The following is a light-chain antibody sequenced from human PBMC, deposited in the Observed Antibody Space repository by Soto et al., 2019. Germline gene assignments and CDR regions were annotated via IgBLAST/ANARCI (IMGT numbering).Light chain of an antibody. CDR3: SSSAGSHNFVV. V-gene: IGLV2-8*01. Sequence: QSALTQPPSASGSPGQSVTISCTGTSSDIGGYNSVSWYQQHPGKAPQLMIYAVNNRPSGVPDRFSGSKSGNTASLTVSGLQAEDEALYYCSSSAGSHNFVVFVGGTKLTVL. CDR1: SSDIGGYNS. J-gene: IGLJ2*01. CDR2: AVN.